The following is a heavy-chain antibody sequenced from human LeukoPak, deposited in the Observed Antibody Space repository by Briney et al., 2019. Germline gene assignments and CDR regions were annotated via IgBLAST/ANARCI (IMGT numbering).Heavy chain of an antibody. V-gene: IGHV3-30-3*01. J-gene: IGHJ6*02. D-gene: IGHD3-22*01. Sequence: GGSLRLSCAASGFTFSSYAMHWVRQAPGKGLEWVAVISYDGSNKYYADSVRGRFTISRDNSKNTLYLQMNSLRAEDTAVYYCARDPTYYYDSSGRRYYYYGMDVWGQGTTVTVSS. CDR1: GFTFSSYA. CDR2: ISYDGSNK. CDR3: ARDPTYYYDSSGRRYYYYGMDV.